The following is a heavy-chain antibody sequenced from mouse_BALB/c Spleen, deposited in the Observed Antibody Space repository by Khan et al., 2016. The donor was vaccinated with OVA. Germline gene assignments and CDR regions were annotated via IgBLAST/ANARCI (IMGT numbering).Heavy chain of an antibody. V-gene: IGHV2-6-1*01. J-gene: IGHJ4*01. CDR2: IWSDGST. D-gene: IGHD2-10*01. CDR3: ARQPYYHYYAMDY. CDR1: GFSLTDYG. Sequence: VQLVESGPALVAPSQSLSITCTISGFSLTDYGVHWVRQPPGKGLEWLVVIWSDGSTTYNSALKSRLSISKDNSKSQVFLKMNSLQTDDTAVYYCARQPYYHYYAMDYWGQGTSVTVSS.